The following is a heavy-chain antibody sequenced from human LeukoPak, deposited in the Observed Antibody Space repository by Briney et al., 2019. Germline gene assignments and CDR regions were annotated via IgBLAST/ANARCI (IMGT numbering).Heavy chain of an antibody. D-gene: IGHD5-18*01. V-gene: IGHV3-48*03. J-gene: IGHJ3*02. CDR2: ISSSGSTI. CDR1: GFTFSSYE. CDR3: ARDLMAVDTAISI. Sequence: PGGSLRLSCAASGFTFSSYEMNWVRQAPGKGLEWVSYISSSGSTIYYADSVKGRFTVSRGNAKNSLFLQMNSLRAEDTAVYYCARDLMAVDTAISIWGQGTMVTVSS.